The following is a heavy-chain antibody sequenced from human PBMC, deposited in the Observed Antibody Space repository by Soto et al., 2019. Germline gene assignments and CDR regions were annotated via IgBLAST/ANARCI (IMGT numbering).Heavy chain of an antibody. D-gene: IGHD2-2*01. CDR2: INHSGSA. CDR1: GGSFSGYY. CDR3: ARGCSSTSCPGPHGYYYGMDV. Sequence: SETLSLTCAVYGGSFSGYYWSWIRQPPGKGLEWIGEINHSGSANYNPSLKSRVTISVDTSKNQFSLKLSSVTAADTAVYYCARGCSSTSCPGPHGYYYGMDVWGQGTTVTVSS. V-gene: IGHV4-34*01. J-gene: IGHJ6*02.